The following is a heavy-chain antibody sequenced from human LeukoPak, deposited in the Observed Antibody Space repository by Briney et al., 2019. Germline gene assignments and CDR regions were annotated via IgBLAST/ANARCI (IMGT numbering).Heavy chain of an antibody. D-gene: IGHD5-18*01. Sequence: SETLSLTCAVYGGSFSGYYWSWIRQPPGKGLEWIGEINHIGSTNHNPSLKTRVTISLDTSKNQFSLKLTSVTAADTAVYYCARSRARLWGFDYWGQGTLVTVSS. CDR2: INHIGST. V-gene: IGHV4-34*01. CDR1: GGSFSGYY. CDR3: ARSRARLWGFDY. J-gene: IGHJ4*02.